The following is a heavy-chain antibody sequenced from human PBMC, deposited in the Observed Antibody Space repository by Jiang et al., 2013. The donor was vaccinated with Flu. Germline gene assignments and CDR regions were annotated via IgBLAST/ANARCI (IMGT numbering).Heavy chain of an antibody. CDR1: GGSISSSSYF. CDR2: IYYSGST. V-gene: IGHV4-39*07. J-gene: IGHJ4*02. Sequence: GLVKPSETLSLTCTVSGGSISSSSYFWGWIRQPPGKGLEWIGTIYYSGSTYYNPSLKSRVTISVDRSKNQFSLNLNSVTAADTAVYYCARQVVPIVAATLDYWGQ. D-gene: IGHD5-12*01. CDR3: ARQVVPIVAATLDY.